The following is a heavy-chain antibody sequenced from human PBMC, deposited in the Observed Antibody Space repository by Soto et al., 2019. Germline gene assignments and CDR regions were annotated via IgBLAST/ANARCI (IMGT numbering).Heavy chain of an antibody. CDR2: IRSKAYGGTT. Sequence: PGGSLRLSCTASGFTFGDYAMSWVRQAPGKGLEWVGFIRSKAYGGTTEYAVSVKGRFTISRDDSKSIAYLQMNSLKTEDTAVYYCTREGNSGSYAPYFDYWGQGTLVTVSS. CDR1: GFTFGDYA. J-gene: IGHJ4*02. V-gene: IGHV3-49*04. D-gene: IGHD1-26*01. CDR3: TREGNSGSYAPYFDY.